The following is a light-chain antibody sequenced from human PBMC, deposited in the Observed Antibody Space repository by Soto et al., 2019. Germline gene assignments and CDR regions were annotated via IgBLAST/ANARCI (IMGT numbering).Light chain of an antibody. CDR3: ATWDDSLKALV. Sequence: QSVLTQPPSASGTPGQRVTISCSGSSPNIGSNPVNWYQQLPGTAPKLLIYINNQRPSGVPDRFSGSKSGTSASLAISGLQSEDEVDYYCATWDDSLKALVFGGGTQLTVL. CDR1: SPNIGSNP. J-gene: IGLJ2*01. CDR2: INN. V-gene: IGLV1-44*01.